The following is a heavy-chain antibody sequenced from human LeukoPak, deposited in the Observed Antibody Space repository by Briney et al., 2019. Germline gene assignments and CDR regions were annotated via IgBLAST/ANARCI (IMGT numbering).Heavy chain of an antibody. Sequence: GGSLRLSCAASGFTVSSNYMSWVRQAPGKGLEWVSVIYSGGSTYYADSVKGRFAISRDNSKNTLYLQMNSLRAEDTAMYYCAKDHYDLLTGYYPIFDYWGQGTLVTVSS. CDR2: IYSGGST. CDR1: GFTVSSNY. V-gene: IGHV3-53*01. CDR3: AKDHYDLLTGYYPIFDY. J-gene: IGHJ4*02. D-gene: IGHD3-9*01.